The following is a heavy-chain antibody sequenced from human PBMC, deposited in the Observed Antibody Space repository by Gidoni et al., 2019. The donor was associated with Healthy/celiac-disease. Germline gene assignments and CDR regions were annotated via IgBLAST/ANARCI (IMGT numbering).Heavy chain of an antibody. CDR3: AKAHSSSSASFDY. CDR1: GFTFSSYG. CDR2: ISYDGSNK. V-gene: IGHV3-30*18. Sequence: QVQLVESGGGVVQHGRSLRLSCAASGFTFSSYGMHWVRQAPGKGLEWVAVISYDGSNKYYADSVKGRFTISRDNSKNTLYLQMNSLRAEDTAVYYCAKAHSSSSASFDYWGQGTLVTVSS. D-gene: IGHD6-6*01. J-gene: IGHJ4*02.